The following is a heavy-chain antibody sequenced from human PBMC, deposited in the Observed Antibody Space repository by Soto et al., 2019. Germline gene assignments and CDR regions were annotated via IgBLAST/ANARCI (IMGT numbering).Heavy chain of an antibody. Sequence: QVQLVQSGAEVKKYGASVKVSCKASGYTFSDYFIQWLRQAPGQGLEWVAWINPKTAATNYAKKFQDRVTLTSDTSFSTAYLELTRLRPDDTAVYYCARIKWGLDYYSGMDVWGQGTAVTVSS. CDR1: GYTFSDYF. CDR2: INPKTAAT. J-gene: IGHJ6*02. D-gene: IGHD1-26*01. CDR3: ARIKWGLDYYSGMDV. V-gene: IGHV1-2*02.